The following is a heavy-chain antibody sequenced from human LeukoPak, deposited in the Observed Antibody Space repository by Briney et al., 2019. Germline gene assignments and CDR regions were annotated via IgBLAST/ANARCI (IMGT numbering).Heavy chain of an antibody. Sequence: GGSLRLSCAASGFSFNTYSMNWVRRAPGKGLEWVSSISSSSTYIYFADSVKGRFTVSRDNARNSVYLQMNSLRVEDTAVYYCARIYLKMASASWGQGTLVTVSS. CDR2: ISSSSTYI. V-gene: IGHV3-21*01. D-gene: IGHD2-8*01. J-gene: IGHJ5*02. CDR3: ARIYLKMASAS. CDR1: GFSFNTYS.